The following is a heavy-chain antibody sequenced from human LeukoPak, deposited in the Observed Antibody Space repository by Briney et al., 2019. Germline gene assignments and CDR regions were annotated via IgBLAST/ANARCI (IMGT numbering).Heavy chain of an antibody. D-gene: IGHD1/OR15-1a*01. V-gene: IGHV3-30*01. CDR3: ARDEGTLWNRANDAFEI. Sequence: GGSLRLSCAASGFTFSSYEMNWVRHVPGKGLEWVAVISCDGSKEYHADSAKGRFTISRDNSENTLYLQMNSLRAEDTAVYYCARDEGTLWNRANDAFEICGQGTLVTVSS. CDR1: GFTFSSYE. J-gene: IGHJ3*02. CDR2: ISCDGSKE.